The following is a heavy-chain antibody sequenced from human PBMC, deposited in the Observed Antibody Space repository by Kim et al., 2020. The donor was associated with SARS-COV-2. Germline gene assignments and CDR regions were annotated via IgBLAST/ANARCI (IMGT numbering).Heavy chain of an antibody. J-gene: IGHJ6*02. CDR3: ARGFYGDGMDV. Sequence: DSNPSLKSRVTISVATSKNQFSLRLRSVTAADTAVYYCARGFYGDGMDVWGQGTTVTVTS. D-gene: IGHD7-27*01. V-gene: IGHV4-59*09.